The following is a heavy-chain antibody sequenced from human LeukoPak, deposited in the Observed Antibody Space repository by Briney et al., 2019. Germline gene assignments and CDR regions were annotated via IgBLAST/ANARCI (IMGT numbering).Heavy chain of an antibody. J-gene: IGHJ6*03. CDR3: ARHGVFTMVRGVTNYYYYMDV. D-gene: IGHD3-10*01. V-gene: IGHV5-51*01. Sequence: GESLKISCKGSGYSFTSYWIGWVRQMPGKGLEWMGIIYPGDSDTRYSPSFQGQVTISADKSISTAYLQWGSLKASDTAMYYCARHGVFTMVRGVTNYYYYMDVWGKGTTVTVSS. CDR1: GYSFTSYW. CDR2: IYPGDSDT.